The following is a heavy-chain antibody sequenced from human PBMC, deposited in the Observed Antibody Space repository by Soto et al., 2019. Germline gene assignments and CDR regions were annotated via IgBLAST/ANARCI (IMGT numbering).Heavy chain of an antibody. CDR1: GGSISSSSYY. CDR2: IYYSGST. CDR3: ARHDSSSSDYYYYYGMDV. V-gene: IGHV4-39*01. D-gene: IGHD6-6*01. J-gene: IGHJ6*02. Sequence: QLQLQESGPGLVKPSETLSLTCTVSGGSISSSSYYWGWIRQPPGKGLEWIGSIYYSGSTYYNPSLKSRVTISVDTSKNQFSLKLSSVTAVDTAVYYCARHDSSSSDYYYYYGMDVWGQGTTVTVSS.